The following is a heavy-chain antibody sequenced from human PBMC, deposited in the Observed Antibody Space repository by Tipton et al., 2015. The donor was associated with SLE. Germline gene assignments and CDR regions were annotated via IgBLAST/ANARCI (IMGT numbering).Heavy chain of an antibody. CDR2: IYYSGST. J-gene: IGHJ6*03. CDR3: ARDGRAYYYYYMDV. D-gene: IGHD3/OR15-3a*01. Sequence: TLSLTCTVSGGSVSSGSYYWSWIRQPPGKGLEWIGYIYYSGSTNYNPSLKSRVTISVDRSKNQFSLKLSSVTAADTAVYYCARDGRAYYYYYMDVWGKGTTVTVSS. V-gene: IGHV4-61*01. CDR1: GGSVSSGSYY.